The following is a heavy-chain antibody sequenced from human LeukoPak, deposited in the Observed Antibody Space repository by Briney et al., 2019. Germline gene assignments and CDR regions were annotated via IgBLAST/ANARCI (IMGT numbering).Heavy chain of an antibody. J-gene: IGHJ6*02. CDR3: ARDAVYDSSGYNDWVRYGMDV. CDR2: ISTSGTII. V-gene: IGHV3-48*03. D-gene: IGHD3-22*01. Sequence: GGSLRLSCVASGFTFSRYEMSWVRQAPGKGLEWVSYISTSGTIIYYADSVKGRFTISRDNAKNSLYLQMNSLRAEDTAVYYCARDAVYDSSGYNDWVRYGMDVWGQGTTVTVSS. CDR1: GFTFSRYE.